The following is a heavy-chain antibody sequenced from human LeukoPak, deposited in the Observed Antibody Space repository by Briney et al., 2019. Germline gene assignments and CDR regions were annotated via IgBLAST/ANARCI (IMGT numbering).Heavy chain of an antibody. J-gene: IGHJ3*02. D-gene: IGHD1-1*01. CDR3: ARGRVHSWSDAFDI. CDR2: INSDSGGT. CDR1: GYTFTGHY. V-gene: IGHV1-2*02. Sequence: ASVKVSCKASGYTFTGHYMHWVRQAPGQGLEWMGWINSDSGGTKYAQKFQGSVIMTRVTSISTAYMELSRLKSDDTAVYYCARGRVHSWSDAFDIWGPGTTVTVSS.